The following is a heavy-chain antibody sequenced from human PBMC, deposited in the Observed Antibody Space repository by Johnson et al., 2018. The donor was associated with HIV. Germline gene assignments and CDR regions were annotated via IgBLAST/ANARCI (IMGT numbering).Heavy chain of an antibody. J-gene: IGHJ3*02. CDR1: GFTVSTNY. CDR3: ARDGQVYYNFWISSLAFDI. D-gene: IGHD3-3*01. V-gene: IGHV3-66*02. CDR2: IYSGGST. Sequence: VQLVESGGGLVQPGGSLRLSCAASGFTVSTNYMSWVRQAPGKGLEWVSVIYSGGSTYYADSVKGRFTISRDNSKNTLFLQMNSLRAEDTAVYYCARDGQVYYNFWISSLAFDIWGQGTMVTVSS.